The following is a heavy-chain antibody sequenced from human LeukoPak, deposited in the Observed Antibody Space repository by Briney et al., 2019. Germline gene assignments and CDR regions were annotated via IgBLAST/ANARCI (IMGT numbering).Heavy chain of an antibody. V-gene: IGHV4-59*01. D-gene: IGHD4-4*01. J-gene: IGHJ6*02. CDR2: IYYSGST. CDR1: GGSISSYY. CDR3: ARTPGDYSTYVGPSYYGMDV. Sequence: PSETLSLTCTVSGGSISSYYWSWIRQPPGKGLEWIGYIYYSGSTNYNPSLKSRVTISVQTSKNQFSLELSSVTAGDTAVYYCARTPGDYSTYVGPSYYGMDVWGQGTTVTVSS.